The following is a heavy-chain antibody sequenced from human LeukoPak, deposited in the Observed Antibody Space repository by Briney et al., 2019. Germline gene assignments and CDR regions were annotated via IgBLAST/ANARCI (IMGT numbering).Heavy chain of an antibody. J-gene: IGHJ6*03. CDR3: ARDLGIAVAGFPYYYYYYYMDV. CDR2: ISGSGGST. CDR1: GFTFSSYG. D-gene: IGHD6-19*01. Sequence: GGSLRLSCAASGFTFSSYGMSWVRQAPGKGLEWVSAISGSGGSTYYADSVRGRVTISRDNSKNTLYLQMNSLRAEDTAVYYCARDLGIAVAGFPYYYYYYYMDVWGKGTTVTISS. V-gene: IGHV3-23*01.